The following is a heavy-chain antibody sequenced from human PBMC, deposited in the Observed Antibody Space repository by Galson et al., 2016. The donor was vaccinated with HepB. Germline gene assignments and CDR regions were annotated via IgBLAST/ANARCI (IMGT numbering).Heavy chain of an antibody. V-gene: IGHV3-30*18. CDR1: GFTFSSYG. D-gene: IGHD5-12*01. Sequence: SLRLSCAASGFTFSSYGMQWVRQAPGKGLEWVALISYDGGTKFYADSVKGRFTISRDTSKSTLYLQMNSLKAEDTAVYHCAKDAHNGYLLNRFDYWGQGTLVTVSS. CDR2: ISYDGGTK. J-gene: IGHJ4*02. CDR3: AKDAHNGYLLNRFDY.